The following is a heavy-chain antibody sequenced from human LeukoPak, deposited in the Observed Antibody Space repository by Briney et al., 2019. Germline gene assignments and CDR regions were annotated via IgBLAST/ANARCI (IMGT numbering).Heavy chain of an antibody. CDR1: GFIFSSYA. D-gene: IGHD2-21*01. CDR2: ISPTYTI. Sequence: GGSLRLSCAASGFIFSSYAMNWVRQAPGKGLEWISYISPTYTIYYSDSLRGRFTISRDNAKNSLFLQMNSLRDEDTAVYFCARDHDWGFDYWGPGTLVAVSS. CDR3: ARDHDWGFDY. V-gene: IGHV3-48*02. J-gene: IGHJ4*02.